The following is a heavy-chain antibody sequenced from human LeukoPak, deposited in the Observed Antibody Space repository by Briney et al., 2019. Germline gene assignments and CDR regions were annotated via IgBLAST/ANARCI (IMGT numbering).Heavy chain of an antibody. V-gene: IGHV3-7*01. CDR3: ASRYSSSWYYYYHYMDV. Sequence: GGSLRLSCVASGFTFSSYWMTWVRQAPGKGLEWVANIKTDGSQIYYVDSVKGRFTISRDNAKNSLYLQMNSLRAEDTAVYYCASRYSSSWYYYYHYMDVWGKGTTVTVSS. D-gene: IGHD6-13*01. CDR1: GFTFSSYW. J-gene: IGHJ6*03. CDR2: IKTDGSQI.